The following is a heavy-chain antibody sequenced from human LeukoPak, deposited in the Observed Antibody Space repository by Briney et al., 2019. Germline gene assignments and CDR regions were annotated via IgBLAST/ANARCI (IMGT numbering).Heavy chain of an antibody. Sequence: SETLSLTCAVSGAFITNSNWWSWVRQPPGKGLEWIGEIYHSGSTNYNPSLKSRVTISVDKSKNEFSLNLSSVTAADTRVYYCARALGAPYGMDVWGKGTTVTVSS. CDR2: IYHSGST. CDR1: GAFITNSNW. J-gene: IGHJ6*01. V-gene: IGHV4-4*02. D-gene: IGHD3-16*01. CDR3: ARALGAPYGMDV.